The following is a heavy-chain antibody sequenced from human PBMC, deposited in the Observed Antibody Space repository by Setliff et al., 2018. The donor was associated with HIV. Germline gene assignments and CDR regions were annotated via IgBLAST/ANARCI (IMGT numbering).Heavy chain of an antibody. Sequence: ASVKVSCKASGYIFTSYGITWVRQAPGRGPECMGWSTAYNGNTNYAQKFQGRVTMTMDTSTNIAYMELKSLRSDDTAVYYCARGPNGYGSGWFSLDVYDYWGQGTLVTVSS. CDR3: ARGPNGYGSGWFSLDVYDY. CDR1: GYIFTSYG. J-gene: IGHJ4*02. V-gene: IGHV1-18*01. D-gene: IGHD6-19*01. CDR2: STAYNGNT.